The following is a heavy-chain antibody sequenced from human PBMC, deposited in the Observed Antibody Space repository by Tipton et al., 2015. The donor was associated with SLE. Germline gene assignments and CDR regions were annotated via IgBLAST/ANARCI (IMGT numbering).Heavy chain of an antibody. CDR3: ARDNPNYGMDV. D-gene: IGHD1-14*01. CDR1: GGSLSGHY. J-gene: IGHJ6*02. V-gene: IGHV4-34*01. Sequence: TLSLTCAVYGGSLSGHYWSWVRQTPGKGLECIGESNDSGKTNYNAAPKSRATISRDTSKNQFSLILSSVTAADTAVYYCARDNPNYGMDVWGQGTTVTVSS. CDR2: SNDSGKT.